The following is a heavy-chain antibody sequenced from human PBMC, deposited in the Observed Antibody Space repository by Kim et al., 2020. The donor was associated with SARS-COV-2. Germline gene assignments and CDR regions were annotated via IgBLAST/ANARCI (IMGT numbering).Heavy chain of an antibody. D-gene: IGHD1-1*01. V-gene: IGHV3-30*07. CDR3: ARATGTTHYYGMDV. J-gene: IGHJ6*02. Sequence: ADSVRGRCTLSRDNSKNTVYLQMNRLRAEDTAVYYCARATGTTHYYGMDVWGQGTTVTVSS.